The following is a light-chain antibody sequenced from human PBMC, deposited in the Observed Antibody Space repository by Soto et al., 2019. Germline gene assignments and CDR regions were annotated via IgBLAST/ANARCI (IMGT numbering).Light chain of an antibody. J-gene: IGKJ2*01. Sequence: EIVMTQSPATLSVSPGERATLSCRASQSVSSNLAWYQQKPGQAPRLLIYGASTRATGIPARFSGSGSGTEFTLTISSLRSEDFAVYYCQQYNNWPYTFGQGTKVDIK. CDR2: GAS. CDR1: QSVSSN. CDR3: QQYNNWPYT. V-gene: IGKV3-15*01.